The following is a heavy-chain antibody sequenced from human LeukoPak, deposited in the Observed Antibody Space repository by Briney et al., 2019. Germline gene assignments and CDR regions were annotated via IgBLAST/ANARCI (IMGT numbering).Heavy chain of an antibody. CDR3: ARGITRIAIVRGVPYNWFDL. Sequence: GASVTVSCKASGYIFPSYDINWVGQATGQGREWRGWMNPNNGNTGYAQKFQGRVTMTRDSSIRTDYMELSSLRSEDTGVYYCARGITRIAIVRGVPYNWFDLWGQGTLVTVSS. D-gene: IGHD3-10*01. V-gene: IGHV1-8*02. CDR2: MNPNNGNT. J-gene: IGHJ5*02. CDR1: GYIFPSYD.